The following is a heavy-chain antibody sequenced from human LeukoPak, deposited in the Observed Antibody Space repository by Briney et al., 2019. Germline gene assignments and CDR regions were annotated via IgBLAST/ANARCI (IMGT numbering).Heavy chain of an antibody. V-gene: IGHV1-69*06. CDR1: GGTFSSYA. Sequence: SVKVSCKASGGTFSSYAISWVRQSPGQGLEWMGGIIPIFGTANYAQKFQGRVTMTEDTSTDTAYMELSSLRSEDTAVYYCATKSPLVLAAAGTDYWGQGTLVTVSS. D-gene: IGHD6-13*01. CDR3: ATKSPLVLAAAGTDY. J-gene: IGHJ4*02. CDR2: IIPIFGTA.